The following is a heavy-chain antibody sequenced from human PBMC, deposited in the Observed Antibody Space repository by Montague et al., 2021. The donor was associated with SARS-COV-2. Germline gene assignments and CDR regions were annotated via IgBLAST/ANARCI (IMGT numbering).Heavy chain of an antibody. CDR3: AKDYYFGAFDI. V-gene: IGHV3-9*01. CDR1: GFTFGDYA. Sequence: SLRLSCAASGFTFGDYAMHWVRQTPEKGLEWVSGISWNSGSRGYADSVKGRFTIYRDNAKNSLYLQMNSLRTEDTAFYYCAKDYYFGAFDIWGQGTMVTVSS. CDR2: ISWNSGSR. J-gene: IGHJ3*02. D-gene: IGHD3-10*01.